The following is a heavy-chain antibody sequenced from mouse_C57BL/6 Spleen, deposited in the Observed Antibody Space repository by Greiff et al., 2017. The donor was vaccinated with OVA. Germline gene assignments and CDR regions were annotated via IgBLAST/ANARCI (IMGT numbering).Heavy chain of an antibody. CDR2: ISSGSSTI. V-gene: IGHV5-17*01. CDR1: GFTFSDYG. D-gene: IGHD1-1*01. J-gene: IGHJ4*01. CDR3: ARDGSSYYYAMDY. Sequence: EVQLQESGGGLVKPGGSLKLSCAASGFTFSDYGMHWVRQAPEKGLEWVAYISSGSSTIYYADTVKGRFTISRDNAKNTLFLQMTSLRSEDTAMYYCARDGSSYYYAMDYWGQGTSVTVSS.